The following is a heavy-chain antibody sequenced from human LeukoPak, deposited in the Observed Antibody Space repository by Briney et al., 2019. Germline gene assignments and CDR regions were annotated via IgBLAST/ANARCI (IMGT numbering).Heavy chain of an antibody. Sequence: GASVKVSCKASGYTFTNSYIHWVRQAPGQVLEWMGWINPNSGGTNYAQKFQGRVTMTRDTSISTAYMELSRLRSDDTAVYYCARGGYSSSWYDAFDIWGQGTMVTVSS. CDR1: GYTFTNSY. J-gene: IGHJ3*02. CDR2: INPNSGGT. CDR3: ARGGYSSSWYDAFDI. D-gene: IGHD6-13*01. V-gene: IGHV1-2*02.